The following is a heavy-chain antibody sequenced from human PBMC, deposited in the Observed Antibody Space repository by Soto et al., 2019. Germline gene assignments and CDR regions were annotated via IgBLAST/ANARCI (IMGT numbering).Heavy chain of an antibody. J-gene: IGHJ4*02. CDR3: ARDLHGSGSYYNGLYFDY. V-gene: IGHV1-69*08. D-gene: IGHD3-10*01. CDR1: GGTFSSYT. Sequence: QVQLVQSGAEVKKPGSSVKVSCKASGGTFSSYTISWVRQAPGQGLEWMGRIIPILGIANYAQKFQGRVTITADKSTRTAYMELSSLRSEDTAVYYCARDLHGSGSYYNGLYFDYWCQGTLVTV. CDR2: IIPILGIA.